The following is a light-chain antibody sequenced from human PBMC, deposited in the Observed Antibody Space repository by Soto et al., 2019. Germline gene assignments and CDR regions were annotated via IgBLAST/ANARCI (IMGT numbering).Light chain of an antibody. CDR2: EVS. V-gene: IGLV2-8*01. CDR3: SSYAGSNNPYV. CDR1: SSDVGGYNY. J-gene: IGLJ1*01. Sequence: QSVLTQPPSASGSPGRSVTISCTGTSSDVGGYNYVSWYQQHPGKAPKLMIYEVSKRPSGVPDRFSGSKSGNTGSLTVSGLQAEDDADYYCSSYAGSNNPYVFGTGTNVTVL.